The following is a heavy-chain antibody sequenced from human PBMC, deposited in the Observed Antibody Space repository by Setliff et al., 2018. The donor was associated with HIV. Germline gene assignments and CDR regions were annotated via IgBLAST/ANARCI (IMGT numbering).Heavy chain of an antibody. D-gene: IGHD4-17*01. Sequence: GGSLRLSCAASGFTFSDYYMSWIRQAPGKGLEWVSYISSSGSTIYYADSVKGRFTISRDNAKNSLYLQMNSLRAEDTALYYCATTVTTKSSRGGYWGQGTLVTVSS. CDR2: ISSSGSTI. V-gene: IGHV3-11*01. CDR3: ATTVTTKSSRGGY. CDR1: GFTFSDYY. J-gene: IGHJ4*02.